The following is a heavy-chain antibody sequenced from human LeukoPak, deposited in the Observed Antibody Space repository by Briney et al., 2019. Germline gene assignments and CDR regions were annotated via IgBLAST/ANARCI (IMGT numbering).Heavy chain of an antibody. Sequence: PSETLSLTCGVSGGSVTSTNWWTWIRQPPGKVLEWIGEVHLNGNTNYNPSLYGRVTMSVDKSENHVSLKLTSLTAADTAVYYCAREGGPYRPLDYSGQGTLVTVTS. D-gene: IGHD6-25*01. V-gene: IGHV4-4*02. CDR1: GGSVTSTNW. J-gene: IGHJ4*02. CDR3: AREGGPYRPLDY. CDR2: VHLNGNT.